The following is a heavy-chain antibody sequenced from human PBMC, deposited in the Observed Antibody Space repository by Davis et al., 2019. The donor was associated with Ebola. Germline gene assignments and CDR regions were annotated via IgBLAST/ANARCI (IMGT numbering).Heavy chain of an antibody. CDR1: GFIFSNYW. J-gene: IGHJ6*02. V-gene: IGHV3-7*03. CDR2: IKQDGGEK. Sequence: GESLKLSCAASGFIFSNYWMSWVRQAPGKGPEWVAIIKQDGGEKYYVDPVKGRFTISRDNAKNSLFLQMNSLRAEDTALYYCASGDGRGSSYDMDVWGQGTTVTVSS. D-gene: IGHD5-12*01. CDR3: ASGDGRGSSYDMDV.